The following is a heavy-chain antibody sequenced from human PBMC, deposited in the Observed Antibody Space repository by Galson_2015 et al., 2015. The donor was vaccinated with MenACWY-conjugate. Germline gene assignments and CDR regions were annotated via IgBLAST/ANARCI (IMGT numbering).Heavy chain of an antibody. D-gene: IGHD7-27*01. J-gene: IGHJ4*02. CDR1: GYSFPSYW. CDR3: AIWGGFRDY. Sequence: QSGAAVKKPGESLRISCKGSGYSFPSYWISWVRQMPGKGLEWMGRIDPRDSYTNYSPSFQGHVTISADKSISPAYLQWSSLKASDTAMYYCAIWGGFRDYWGQGTLVTVSS. V-gene: IGHV5-10-1*01. CDR2: IDPRDSYT.